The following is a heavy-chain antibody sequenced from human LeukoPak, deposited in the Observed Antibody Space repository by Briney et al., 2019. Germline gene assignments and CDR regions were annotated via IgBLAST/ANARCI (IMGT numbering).Heavy chain of an antibody. J-gene: IGHJ6*02. Sequence: GASVKVSCKASGGTFSSYAISWVRQAPGQGLEWMGGIIPIFGTANYAQKFQGRVTITADESTSTAYMELSSLRSEDTAVYYCARDHSENSYDFWSGLDYYGMDVWGQGTTVTVSS. CDR1: GGTFSSYA. CDR3: ARDHSENSYDFWSGLDYYGMDV. D-gene: IGHD3-3*01. CDR2: IIPIFGTA. V-gene: IGHV1-69*13.